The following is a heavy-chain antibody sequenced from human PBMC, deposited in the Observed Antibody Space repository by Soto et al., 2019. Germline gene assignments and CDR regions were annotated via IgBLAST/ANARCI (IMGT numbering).Heavy chain of an antibody. D-gene: IGHD1-7*01. CDR1: GDSCTSYW. CDR3: ARRVTGTTWVDY. Sequence: GESLMVSCKGSGDSCTSYWTGCVRQMPGKGLEWMGIIYPGDSDTRYSPSFQGQVTISADKSISTAYLQWSSLKASDTAMYYCARRVTGTTWVDYWGKGTLVTVSS. CDR2: IYPGDSDT. J-gene: IGHJ4*02. V-gene: IGHV5-51*01.